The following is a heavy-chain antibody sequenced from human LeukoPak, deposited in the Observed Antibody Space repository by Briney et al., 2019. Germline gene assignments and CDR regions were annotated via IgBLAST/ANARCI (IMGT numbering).Heavy chain of an antibody. Sequence: SLRLSCAASGFTFDDYAMHWVRQAPGKGLEWVSGISWNSGSMGYADSVKGRFTISRDNAKNSLYLQMNSLRAEDTALYYCAKGRDKYQLLSKNWFDPWGQGTLVTVSS. D-gene: IGHD2-2*01. CDR3: AKGRDKYQLLSKNWFDP. CDR1: GFTFDDYA. V-gene: IGHV3-9*01. CDR2: ISWNSGSM. J-gene: IGHJ5*02.